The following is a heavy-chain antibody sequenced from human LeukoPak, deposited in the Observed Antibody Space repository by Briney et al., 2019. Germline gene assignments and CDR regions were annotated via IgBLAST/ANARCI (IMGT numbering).Heavy chain of an antibody. CDR2: INHSGST. Sequence: NPSETLSLTCAVCGGSFSGYCWSWIRQPPGKGLEWIGEINHSGSTNYNPSLKSRVTISVDTSKNQFSLKLSSVTAADTAVYYCARGIQLWLRLRRNNYFDYWGQGTLVTVSS. CDR3: ARGIQLWLRLRRNNYFDY. J-gene: IGHJ4*02. V-gene: IGHV4-34*01. D-gene: IGHD5-18*01. CDR1: GGSFSGYC.